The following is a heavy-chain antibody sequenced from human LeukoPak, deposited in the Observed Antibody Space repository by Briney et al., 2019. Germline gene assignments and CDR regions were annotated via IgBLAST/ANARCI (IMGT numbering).Heavy chain of an antibody. CDR3: ARDTAMVIGF. V-gene: IGHV3-21*01. D-gene: IGHD5-18*01. CDR1: GFTFSSYA. Sequence: GGSLRLSCAASGFTFSSYAMSWVRQAPGKGLEWVSSISSSSSYIYYADSVKGRSTISRDNAKNSLYLQMNSLRAEDTAVYYCARDTAMVIGFWGQGTLVTVSS. CDR2: ISSSSSYI. J-gene: IGHJ4*02.